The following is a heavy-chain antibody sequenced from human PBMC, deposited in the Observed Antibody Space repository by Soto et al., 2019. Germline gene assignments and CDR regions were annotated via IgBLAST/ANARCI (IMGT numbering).Heavy chain of an antibody. D-gene: IGHD2-2*01. V-gene: IGHV4-31*03. CDR2: IYYSGST. Sequence: PSETLSLTCTVSGGSISSGGYYWSWIRQHPGKGLEWIGYIYYSGSTYYNPSLKSRVTISVDTSKNQFSLKLSSVTAADTAVYYCAGQLVVPAATSGMDVWGQGTTVTVSS. CDR3: AGQLVVPAATSGMDV. CDR1: GGSISSGGYY. J-gene: IGHJ6*02.